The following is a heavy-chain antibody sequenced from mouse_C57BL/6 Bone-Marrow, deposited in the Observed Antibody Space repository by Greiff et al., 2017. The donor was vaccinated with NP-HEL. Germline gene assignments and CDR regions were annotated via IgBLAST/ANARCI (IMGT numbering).Heavy chain of an antibody. CDR2: ISDGGSYT. V-gene: IGHV5-4*01. CDR1: GFTFSSYA. Sequence: EVNVVESGGGLVKPGGSLKLSCAASGFTFSSYAMSWVRQTPEKRLEWVATISDGGSYTYYPDNVKGRFTISRDNAKNNLYLQMSHLKSEDTAMYYCARDFGDPHYYAMDYWGQGTSVTVSS. CDR3: ARDFGDPHYYAMDY. J-gene: IGHJ4*01.